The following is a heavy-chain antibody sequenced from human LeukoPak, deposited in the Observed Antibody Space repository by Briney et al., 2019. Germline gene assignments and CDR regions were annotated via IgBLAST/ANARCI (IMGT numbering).Heavy chain of an antibody. D-gene: IGHD2/OR15-2a*01. CDR1: GFTLSNSA. CDR3: AADVIYESD. J-gene: IGHJ4*02. Sequence: SVKVSCKASGFTLSNSAMQWVRQARGQRLEWIGWIVVGSGNTNYAQKFQERVTITRDMSTSTAYMELSSLRSEDTAIYYCAADVIYESDWGQGTLVTASS. CDR2: IVVGSGNT. V-gene: IGHV1-58*02.